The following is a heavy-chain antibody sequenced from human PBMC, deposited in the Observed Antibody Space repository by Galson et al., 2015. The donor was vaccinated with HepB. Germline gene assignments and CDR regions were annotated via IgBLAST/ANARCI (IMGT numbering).Heavy chain of an antibody. V-gene: IGHV3-23*01. CDR3: AKDLRGAAAGTARVWDY. CDR2: ISGSGGST. J-gene: IGHJ4*02. Sequence: LRLSCAASGFTFSSYAMSWVRQAPGKGLEWVSAISGSGGSTYYADSVKGRFTISRDNSKNTLYLQMNSLRAEDTAVYYCAKDLRGAAAGTARVWDYWGQGTLVTVSS. CDR1: GFTFSSYA. D-gene: IGHD6-13*01.